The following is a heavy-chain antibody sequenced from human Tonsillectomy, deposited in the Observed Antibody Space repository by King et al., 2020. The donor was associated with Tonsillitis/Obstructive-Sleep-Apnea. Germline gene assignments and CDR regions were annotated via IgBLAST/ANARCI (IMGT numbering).Heavy chain of an antibody. D-gene: IGHD3-9*01. CDR3: ASSIHYDILTGYYFGAFDI. CDR2: IYYSGST. CDR1: GGSISSYY. V-gene: IGHV4-59*01. Sequence: QLQESGPGLVKPSETLSLTCTVSGGSISSYYWSWIRQPPGKGLEWIGYIYYSGSTNYNPSLKSQVTISVDTSKNQFSLKLSSVTAAATAVYYCASSIHYDILTGYYFGAFDIWGQGTMVTVSS. J-gene: IGHJ3*02.